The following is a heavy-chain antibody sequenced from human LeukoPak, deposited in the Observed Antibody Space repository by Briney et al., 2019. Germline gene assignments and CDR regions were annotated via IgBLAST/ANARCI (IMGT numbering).Heavy chain of an antibody. CDR2: ISYDGSNK. CDR3: AKMGGYYGLTEDY. D-gene: IGHD3-22*01. V-gene: IGHV3-30*18. J-gene: IGHJ4*02. CDR1: GFTFSSYG. Sequence: GGSLRLSCAASGFTFSSYGMHWVRQAPGKGLEWVAVISYDGSNKYYADSVKGRFTISRDNSKNTLYLQMNSLRAEDTAVYYCAKMGGYYGLTEDYWGQGTLVTVSS.